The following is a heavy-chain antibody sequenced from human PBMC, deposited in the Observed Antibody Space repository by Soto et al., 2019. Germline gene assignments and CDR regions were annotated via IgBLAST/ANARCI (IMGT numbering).Heavy chain of an antibody. CDR3: ARGASITIFGVVQIWDYYYGMDV. J-gene: IGHJ6*02. CDR1: GYTFTGYY. D-gene: IGHD3-3*01. Sequence: ASVKVSCKASGYTFTGYYMHWVRQAPGQGLEWMGWINPNSGGTNYAQKFQGRVTMTRDTSISTAYMELSRLRSDDTAVYYCARGASITIFGVVQIWDYYYGMDVWGQGTTVTVSS. V-gene: IGHV1-2*02. CDR2: INPNSGGT.